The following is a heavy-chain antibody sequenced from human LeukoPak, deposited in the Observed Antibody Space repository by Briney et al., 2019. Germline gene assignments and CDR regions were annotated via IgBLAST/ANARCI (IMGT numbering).Heavy chain of an antibody. CDR3: AHDTSGYYSPFGY. D-gene: IGHD3-22*01. V-gene: IGHV4-39*07. Sequence: PSETLSLTCTVSGGSISSSSYYWGWIRQPPGKGLEWIGTIYYSGSTYYNPSLKSRVTISVDTSKSQFSLNLISVTAADTAVYYCAHDTSGYYSPFGYWGQGTLVTVSS. J-gene: IGHJ4*02. CDR1: GGSISSSSYY. CDR2: IYYSGST.